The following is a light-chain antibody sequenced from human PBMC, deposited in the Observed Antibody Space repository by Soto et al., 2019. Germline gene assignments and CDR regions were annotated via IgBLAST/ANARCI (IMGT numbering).Light chain of an antibody. V-gene: IGLV2-11*01. Sequence: QSVLTQPHSVSGSPGQSVAISCTGTSSDVGGYNYVSWYQQHPGKAPKLMIYDVSKRPSGVPDRFSGSKSGNTPSLTISGLQAEDEADYYCCSYAGSYSYVLGTGTKVTVL. CDR1: SSDVGGYNY. CDR2: DVS. CDR3: CSYAGSYSYV. J-gene: IGLJ1*01.